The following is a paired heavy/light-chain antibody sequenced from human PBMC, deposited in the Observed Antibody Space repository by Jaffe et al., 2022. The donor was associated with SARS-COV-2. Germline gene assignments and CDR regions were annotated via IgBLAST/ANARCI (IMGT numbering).Heavy chain of an antibody. J-gene: IGHJ4*02. V-gene: IGHV3-23*04. CDR1: GFTLSSYL. Sequence: EVQLVESGGGLVQPGGSLRLSCAASGFTLSSYLMRWVRQAPGKGLEWVSSIVGGGASTYYADSVKGRFTISRDISMNTLYLQMNSLRAEDTAIYYCAKSLSETGHSPADYWGQGTLVTVSS. CDR3: AKSLSETGHSPADY. D-gene: IGHD7-27*01. CDR2: IVGGGAST.
Light chain of an antibody. CDR1: QSVSSNY. Sequence: EILLTQSPGTLSLSPGERATLSCRASQSVSSNYLAWYQQKPGQAPSLLIYGASNRATGIPDRFSGSGSGTDFTLTVSRLEPEDSAVYYCHQYGTSPLTFGPGTKVDIK. V-gene: IGKV3-20*01. CDR2: GAS. CDR3: HQYGTSPLT. J-gene: IGKJ3*01.